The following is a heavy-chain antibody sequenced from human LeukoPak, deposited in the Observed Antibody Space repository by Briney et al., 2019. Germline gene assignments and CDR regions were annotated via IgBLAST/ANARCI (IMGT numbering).Heavy chain of an antibody. CDR2: INPNSGGT. J-gene: IGHJ4*02. CDR1: GYTFTGYY. CDR3: ARALTGTTGY. V-gene: IGHV1-2*02. D-gene: IGHD1-7*01. Sequence: ASVKVSCKASGYTFTGYYMHWVRQAPGQGLDWMGWINPNSGGTNYAQKFQGRVTMTRDTSSSTAYLELRRLRSDDTAVYYCARALTGTTGYWGQGTLVAVSS.